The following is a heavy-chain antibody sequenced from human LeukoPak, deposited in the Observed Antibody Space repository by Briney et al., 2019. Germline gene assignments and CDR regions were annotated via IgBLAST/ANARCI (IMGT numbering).Heavy chain of an antibody. J-gene: IGHJ4*02. CDR1: GFTFSSYA. V-gene: IGHV3-30*02. CDR3: AKDGIAAAGTGDY. CDR2: IRYDGSNK. D-gene: IGHD6-13*01. Sequence: GGSLRLSCVVSGFTFSSYAMSWVRQAPGKGLEWVAFIRYDGSNKYYADSVKGRFTISRDNSKNTLYLQMNSLRAEDTAVYYCAKDGIAAAGTGDYWGQGTLVTVSS.